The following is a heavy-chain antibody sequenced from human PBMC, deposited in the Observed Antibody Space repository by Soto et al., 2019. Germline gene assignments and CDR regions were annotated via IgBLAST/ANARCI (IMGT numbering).Heavy chain of an antibody. J-gene: IGHJ3*02. CDR3: AREIFGVIISGGRDAFDI. D-gene: IGHD3-3*01. CDR2: ITPIFGTA. Sequence: ASVKVSCKASGGTFSTYAISWVRQAPGQGLEWMGGITPIFGTAKYAQKFQGRVTITADESTSTAYMELSSLRSEGTAVYYCAREIFGVIISGGRDAFDIWGQGTMVTVSS. V-gene: IGHV1-69*13. CDR1: GGTFSTYA.